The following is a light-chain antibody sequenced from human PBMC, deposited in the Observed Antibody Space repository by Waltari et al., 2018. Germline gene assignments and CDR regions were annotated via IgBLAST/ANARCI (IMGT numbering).Light chain of an antibody. CDR2: GVD. CDR1: SSDVGGYNY. CDR3: NSYAGSNNLGV. V-gene: IGLV2-8*01. J-gene: IGLJ3*02. Sequence: QSALTQPPSASGSPGQSVTIYCTGTSSDVGGYNYVSWYQQHPGKAPKLLIYGVDKRPSGVPARFSGSKSGNTASLTVSGLQAEDEADYYCNSYAGSNNLGVFGGGTKLTVL.